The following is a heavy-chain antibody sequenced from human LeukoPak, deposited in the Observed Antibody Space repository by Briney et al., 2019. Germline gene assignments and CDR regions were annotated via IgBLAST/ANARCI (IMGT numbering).Heavy chain of an antibody. J-gene: IGHJ4*02. CDR2: IYPGDSDS. CDR1: GYSFTTYW. CDR3: ARRSSATGGIDY. Sequence: GESLKISCKGSGYSFTTYWIPWVRQMPGKGLEWMGIIYPGDSDSRYSPSFQGQVTISADKSVSTAYLQWSSLKASDTAMYYCARRSSATGGIDYWGQGTLVTVSS. D-gene: IGHD2-2*01. V-gene: IGHV5-51*01.